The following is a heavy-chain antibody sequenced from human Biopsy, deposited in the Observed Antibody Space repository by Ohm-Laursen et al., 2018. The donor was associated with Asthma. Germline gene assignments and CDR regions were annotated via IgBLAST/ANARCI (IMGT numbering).Heavy chain of an antibody. CDR3: ARASYDILTGYYNYFDY. D-gene: IGHD3-9*01. Sequence: SVKVSCKVSGGMFGNYAISWVRQAPGQGLEWMGGIIPIFGTANYAQKFQGRVTITADESTSTAYMELSSLRSEDTAVYYCARASYDILTGYYNYFDYWGQGTLVTVSS. CDR2: IIPIFGTA. V-gene: IGHV1-69*13. J-gene: IGHJ4*02. CDR1: GGMFGNYA.